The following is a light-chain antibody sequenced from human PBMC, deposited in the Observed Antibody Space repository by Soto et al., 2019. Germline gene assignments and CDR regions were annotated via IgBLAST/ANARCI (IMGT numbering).Light chain of an antibody. V-gene: IGKV1-5*03. J-gene: IGKJ1*01. CDR1: QTISSW. Sequence: DIQMTQSPSTLSGSVGDRVTITCRASQTISSWLAWYQQKPGKAPKLLIYKACTVKSGVPSRFSGSGSGTEVTPTISSLQPDDFATYYCQHYKSYSEAFGQGTKVELK. CDR3: QHYKSYSEA. CDR2: KAC.